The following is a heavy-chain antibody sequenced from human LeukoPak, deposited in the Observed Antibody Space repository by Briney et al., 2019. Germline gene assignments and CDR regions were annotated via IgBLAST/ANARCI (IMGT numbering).Heavy chain of an antibody. J-gene: IGHJ1*01. CDR3: ARDFVIAATTEYFQY. Sequence: SETLSLTCTVSGGFISSYYWSWIRQPPGKGLEWIGSIYHSGSTYYNPSLKSRVTISVDTSKNQFSLKLSSVTAADTAVYYCARDFVIAATTEYFQYWGQGTLVTVSS. D-gene: IGHD6-13*01. CDR1: GGFISSYY. V-gene: IGHV4-38-2*02. CDR2: IYHSGST.